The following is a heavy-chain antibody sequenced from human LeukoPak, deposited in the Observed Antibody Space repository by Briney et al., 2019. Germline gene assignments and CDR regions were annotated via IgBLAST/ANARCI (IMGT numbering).Heavy chain of an antibody. Sequence: ASVKVSCKASGYTSTSYDINWVRQATGQGLEWMGWMNPNSGNTGYAQKFQGRVTMTRNTSISTAYMELSSLRSEDTAVYYCARALMVRGVIIFSDYWGQGTLVTVSS. D-gene: IGHD3-10*01. CDR1: GYTSTSYD. CDR2: MNPNSGNT. CDR3: ARALMVRGVIIFSDY. J-gene: IGHJ4*02. V-gene: IGHV1-8*01.